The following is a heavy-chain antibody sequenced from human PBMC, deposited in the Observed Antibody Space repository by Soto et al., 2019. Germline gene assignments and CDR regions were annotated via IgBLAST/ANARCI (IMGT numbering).Heavy chain of an antibody. D-gene: IGHD3-22*01. CDR1: GFTVSSYW. CDR2: INRDGSST. J-gene: IGHJ4*02. CDR3: ARDSSGYYRHFDY. Sequence: GGSLRLSCGASGFTVSSYWMHWVRQAPGKGLVWVSRINRDGSSTSYADSVKGRFTISRDNAKNLLYLQMNSLRDEDTAVYYCARDSSGYYRHFDYWGQGTLVTVSS. V-gene: IGHV3-74*01.